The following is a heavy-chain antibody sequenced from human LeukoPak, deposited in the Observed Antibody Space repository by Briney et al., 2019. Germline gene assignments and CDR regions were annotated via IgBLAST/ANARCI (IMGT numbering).Heavy chain of an antibody. CDR3: ARSPPKCRGDDCRYGGYHMDV. Sequence: SETLSLTCTVSGYSISSGYYWGWIRQPAGKELEWIGHIYTSGSTKDNPSLRSRVTMSVDTSKNQFSLKLTSVTAADTAVYYCARSPPKCRGDDCRYGGYHMDVWGRGTTVTISS. CDR1: GYSISSGYY. J-gene: IGHJ6*03. D-gene: IGHD2-21*02. CDR2: IYTSGST. V-gene: IGHV4-4*07.